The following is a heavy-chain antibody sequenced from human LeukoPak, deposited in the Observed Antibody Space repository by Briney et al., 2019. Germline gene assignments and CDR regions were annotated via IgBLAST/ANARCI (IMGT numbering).Heavy chain of an antibody. CDR3: AKDPGGRSSTSWYFDY. D-gene: IGHD2-2*01. J-gene: IGHJ4*02. CDR1: GFFVSNNY. V-gene: IGHV3-23*01. Sequence: GGSLRPSCAASGFFVSNNYMSWVRQAPGKGLEWVSAISGSGGSTYYADSVKGRFTISRDNSKNTLYLQMNSLRAEDTAVYYCAKDPGGRSSTSWYFDYWGQGTLVTVSS. CDR2: ISGSGGST.